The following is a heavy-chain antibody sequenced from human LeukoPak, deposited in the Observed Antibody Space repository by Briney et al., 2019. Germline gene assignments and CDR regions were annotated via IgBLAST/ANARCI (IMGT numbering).Heavy chain of an antibody. J-gene: IGHJ4*02. D-gene: IGHD2-15*01. CDR3: VKDGRRSPPC. Sequence: PGGSLRLSCAASGFTFSNYVMSWVRQAPGKGPEWDSGINGGGGSTFYAESVKGRFTISRDNSKNTLYLQMNSLRAEDTAVYYCVKDGRRSPPCWGQGTLVTVSS. V-gene: IGHV3-23*01. CDR2: INGGGGST. CDR1: GFTFSNYV.